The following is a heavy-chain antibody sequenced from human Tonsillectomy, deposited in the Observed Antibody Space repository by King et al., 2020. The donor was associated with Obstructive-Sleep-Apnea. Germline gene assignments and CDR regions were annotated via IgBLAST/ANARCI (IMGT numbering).Heavy chain of an antibody. CDR3: ARDRGYCSSTSCYPYYYYYGMDV. V-gene: IGHV3-7*01. J-gene: IGHJ6*02. CDR2: IKQDGSEK. Sequence: VQLVESGGGLVQPGGSLRLSCAASGFTFSSYWMSWVRQAPGKGLEWVANIKQDGSEKYYVDSVKGRFTISRDNAKNALYLQMNSLRAEDTAVYYCARDRGYCSSTSCYPYYYYYGMDVWGQGTTVTVSS. D-gene: IGHD2-2*03. CDR1: GFTFSSYW.